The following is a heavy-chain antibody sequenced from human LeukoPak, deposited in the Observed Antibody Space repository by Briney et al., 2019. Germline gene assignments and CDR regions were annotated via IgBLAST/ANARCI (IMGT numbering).Heavy chain of an antibody. J-gene: IGHJ4*02. V-gene: IGHV1-2*02. CDR3: ARGGGYSYGYVNY. D-gene: IGHD5-18*01. CDR2: INPNSGGT. CDR1: GYTFTGYY. Sequence: ASVKVSCKASGYTFTGYYMHWVRPAPGQGLEWVGWINPNSGGTNYAQKFQGRVTMTRDTSISTAYMELSRLRSDDTAVYYCARGGGYSYGYVNYWGQGTLVTVSS.